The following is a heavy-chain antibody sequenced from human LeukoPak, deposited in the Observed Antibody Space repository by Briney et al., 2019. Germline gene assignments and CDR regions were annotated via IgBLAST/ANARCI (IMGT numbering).Heavy chain of an antibody. CDR2: IYYSGST. Sequence: NSSETLSLTCTVSGGSISSYYWSWIRQPPGKGLEWIGYIYYSGSTNYNPSLKSRVTISVDTSKNQFSLKLSSVTAADTAVYYCAREGYYGSGSKGLFDYWGQGTLVTVSS. CDR1: GGSISSYY. D-gene: IGHD3-10*01. J-gene: IGHJ4*02. CDR3: AREGYYGSGSKGLFDY. V-gene: IGHV4-59*01.